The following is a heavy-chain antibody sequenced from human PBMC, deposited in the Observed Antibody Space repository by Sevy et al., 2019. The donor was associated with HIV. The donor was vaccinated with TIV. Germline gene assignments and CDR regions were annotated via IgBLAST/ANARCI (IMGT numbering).Heavy chain of an antibody. D-gene: IGHD1-26*01. CDR3: ARDSRATTGVNWFDP. CDR1: GGSISSYY. J-gene: IGHJ5*02. V-gene: IGHV4-59*01. CDR2: IYYSGST. Sequence: SETLSLTCTVSGGSISSYYWSWIRQPPGKGLEWIGYIYYSGSTNYNPSLKSRVTISVDTSKNQFSLKLSSVTAAGTAVYYCARDSRATTGVNWFDPWGQGTLVTVSS.